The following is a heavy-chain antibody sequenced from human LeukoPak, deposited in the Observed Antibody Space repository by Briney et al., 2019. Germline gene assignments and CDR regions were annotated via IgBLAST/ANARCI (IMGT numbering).Heavy chain of an antibody. CDR3: ARYLPGDWFDP. D-gene: IGHD7-27*01. CDR1: GGSISSHY. CDR2: IYYSAST. V-gene: IGHV4-59*11. Sequence: PSETLSLTCTVAGGSISSHYWSWIRQPPGKGLEWIGDIYYSASTNYNPSRESRVTISVDTSKNQFSLKLSSVTAADTAVYYCARYLPGDWFDPWGQGTLVTVSS. J-gene: IGHJ5*02.